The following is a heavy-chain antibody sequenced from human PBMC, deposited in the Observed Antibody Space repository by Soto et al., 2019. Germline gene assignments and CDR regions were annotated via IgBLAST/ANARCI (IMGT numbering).Heavy chain of an antibody. Sequence: QVQLVESGGGVVQPGRSLRLSCAASGFTFSSYGMHWVRQAPGKGLEWVAVISYDGSNKYYADSVKGRFTISRDNSKNTLYLQMNSLRAEDTAVYYCAYYDSSGSFDYWGQGTLVTVSS. J-gene: IGHJ4*02. CDR3: AYYDSSGSFDY. CDR2: ISYDGSNK. V-gene: IGHV3-30*03. CDR1: GFTFSSYG. D-gene: IGHD3-22*01.